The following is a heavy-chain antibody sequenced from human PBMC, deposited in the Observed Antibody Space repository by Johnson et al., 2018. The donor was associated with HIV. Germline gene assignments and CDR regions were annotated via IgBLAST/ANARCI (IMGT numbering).Heavy chain of an antibody. CDR1: GFTVSSNY. V-gene: IGHV3-66*01. D-gene: IGHD3-22*01. CDR3: AKNQLLRYDAFNF. CDR2: IYSGGST. J-gene: IGHJ3*01. Sequence: VQLVESGGGVVQPGGSLRLSCAASGFTVSSNYMSWVRQAPGKGLEWVSVIYSGGSTYYADSVMGRFTISRDNSKNSLYLQMNNLRDEDTAVYYCAKNQLLRYDAFNFWGQGTMVTVSS.